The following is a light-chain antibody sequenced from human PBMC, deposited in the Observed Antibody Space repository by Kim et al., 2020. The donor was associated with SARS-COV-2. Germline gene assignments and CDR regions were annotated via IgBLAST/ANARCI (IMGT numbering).Light chain of an antibody. J-gene: IGKJ4*01. CDR1: QNIINY. V-gene: IGKV1-39*01. CDR3: QQSYSTLLT. CDR2: SAS. Sequence: DIQMTQSPSSLSASVGDRVTITCRASQNIINYLNWYQQKPGKAPKLLIYSASSLQSGVPSRFSGSGSGTDFTLTISSLQPEDFAVYYCQQSYSTLLTFGGGTKVDIK.